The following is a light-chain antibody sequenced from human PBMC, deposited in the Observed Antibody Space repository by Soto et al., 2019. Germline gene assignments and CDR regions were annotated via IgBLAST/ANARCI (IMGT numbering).Light chain of an antibody. J-gene: IGKJ1*01. Sequence: DIQMTQSPSSLSASVGDRVTITCRASQSISTYLNWYQQKPGKAPKLLIYAASSLQSGVPSRFSGRISGTAFTLTISSLQPEDFATYYCQQSYSTPPTFGQGTKVEIK. CDR2: AAS. CDR3: QQSYSTPPT. V-gene: IGKV1-39*01. CDR1: QSISTY.